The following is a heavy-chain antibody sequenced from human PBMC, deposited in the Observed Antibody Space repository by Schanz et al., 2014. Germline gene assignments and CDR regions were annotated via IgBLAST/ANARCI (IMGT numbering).Heavy chain of an antibody. CDR3: AREQIMAAAGLVDY. CDR1: GFTFSVYG. CDR2: ISGTTTYT. Sequence: QVQLVESGGGVVQFGRSLRLSCVASGFTFSVYGMHWVRQAPGKGLEWVSYISGTTTYTNYADSVKGRFTISRDNAKNSLYLQMNSLRAEDTAVYYCAREQIMAAAGLVDYWGHGTLVTVSS. J-gene: IGHJ4*01. V-gene: IGHV3-11*05. D-gene: IGHD6-13*01.